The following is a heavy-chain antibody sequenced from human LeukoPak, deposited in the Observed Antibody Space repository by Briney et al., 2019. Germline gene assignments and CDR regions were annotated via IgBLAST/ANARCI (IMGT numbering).Heavy chain of an antibody. J-gene: IGHJ6*04. CDR1: GGTFSSYA. CDR2: IIPIFGTA. V-gene: IGHV1-69*06. D-gene: IGHD3-10*01. Sequence: ASVKVSCKASGGTFSSYAISWVRQEPGQGLEWMGAIIPIFGTANYAQKFQGRVTITADKSTSTAYMELSSLRSEDTAVYYCARLGLLWFGEYYYGMDVWGKGTTVTVSS. CDR3: ARLGLLWFGEYYYGMDV.